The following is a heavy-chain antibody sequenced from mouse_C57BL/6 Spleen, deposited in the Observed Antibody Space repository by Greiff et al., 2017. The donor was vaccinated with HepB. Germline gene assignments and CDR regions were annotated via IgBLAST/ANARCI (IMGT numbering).Heavy chain of an antibody. Sequence: EVKVVESGGGLVKPGGSLKLSCAASGFTFSSYAMSWVRQTPEKRLEWVATISDGGSYTYYPDNVKGRFTISRDNAKNNLYLQMSHLKSEDTAMYFCARENRTTAVDYWGQGTTLTVSS. V-gene: IGHV5-4*01. D-gene: IGHD1-2*01. CDR1: GFTFSSYA. CDR3: ARENRTTAVDY. J-gene: IGHJ2*01. CDR2: ISDGGSYT.